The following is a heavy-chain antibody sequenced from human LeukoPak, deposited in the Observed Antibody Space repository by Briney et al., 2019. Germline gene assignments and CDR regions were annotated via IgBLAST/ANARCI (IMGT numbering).Heavy chain of an antibody. J-gene: IGHJ4*02. CDR2: VNTDNTKS. CDR1: GHIFTTHY. CDR3: ALSVEMAAIPSFDY. D-gene: IGHD5-24*01. V-gene: IGHV1-3*04. Sequence: ASVKVSCKTSGHIFTTHYIHWMRQAPGQRLEWLGRVNTDNTKSEYSQKFQGRVIITRDTSASTAYMEMSGLRSEDTAMYYCALSVEMAAIPSFDYWGQGTLVTVSS.